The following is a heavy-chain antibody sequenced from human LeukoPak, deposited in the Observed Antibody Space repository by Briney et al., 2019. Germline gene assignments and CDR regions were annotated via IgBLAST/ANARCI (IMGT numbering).Heavy chain of an antibody. CDR2: IWYDGSIQ. CDR3: AREAGSGYDWGNLDY. D-gene: IGHD5-12*01. CDR1: GFTFSSYG. J-gene: IGHJ4*02. Sequence: PGGSLRLSCAASGFTFSSYGMHWVCQAPGKGLEWVAAIWYDGSIQYYADSVKGRFTISRDNSKNTLYLQMNSLRAEDTAAYYCAREAGSGYDWGNLDYWGQGTLVTVSS. V-gene: IGHV3-33*01.